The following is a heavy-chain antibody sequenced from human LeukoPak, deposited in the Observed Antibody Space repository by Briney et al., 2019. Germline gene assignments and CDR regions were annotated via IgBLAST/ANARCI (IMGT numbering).Heavy chain of an antibody. Sequence: PAGSLRLSCAASGFTFSSYAMSWVRQATGKGLEWVSAISGSGGSTYYADSVKGRFTISRENSKNTLYLQMNSLRAEDTAVYYCAKEYDSSGYGFRDAFDIWGQGTMVTVSS. CDR2: ISGSGGST. CDR3: AKEYDSSGYGFRDAFDI. V-gene: IGHV3-23*01. J-gene: IGHJ3*02. D-gene: IGHD3-22*01. CDR1: GFTFSSYA.